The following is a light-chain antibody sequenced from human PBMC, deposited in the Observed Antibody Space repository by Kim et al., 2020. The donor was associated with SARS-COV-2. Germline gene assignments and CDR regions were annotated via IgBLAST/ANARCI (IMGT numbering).Light chain of an antibody. CDR1: SGHSSYI. CDR3: ETWDSNSWV. Sequence: QPVLTQSSSASASLGSSVKLTCTLSSGHSSYIIAWHQQQPGKAPRYLMKLEGSGTYNKGSGVPDRFSGSSSGADRYLTISKLQSEDEADYYCETWDSNSWVFGGGTQQTVL. CDR2: LEGSGTY. V-gene: IGLV4-60*03. J-gene: IGLJ3*02.